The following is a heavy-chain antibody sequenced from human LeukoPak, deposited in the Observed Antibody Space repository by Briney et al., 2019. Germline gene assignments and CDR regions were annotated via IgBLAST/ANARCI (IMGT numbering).Heavy chain of an antibody. CDR2: INHSGST. CDR3: ARGHPVAGIYYYYYMDV. V-gene: IGHV4-34*01. CDR1: GGSFSGYY. Sequence: SETLSLTCAVYGGSFSGYYWSWIRQPPGKGLEWIGEINHSGSTNYNPSLKSRVTISIDTSKNQFSLKLSSVTAADTAVYYCARGHPVAGIYYYYYMDVWGKGTTVTVSS. D-gene: IGHD6-19*01. J-gene: IGHJ6*03.